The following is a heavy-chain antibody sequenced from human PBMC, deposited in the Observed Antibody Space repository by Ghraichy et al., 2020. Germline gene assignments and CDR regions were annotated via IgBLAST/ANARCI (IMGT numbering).Heavy chain of an antibody. CDR3: AKDYYDSSWLDFDP. V-gene: IGHV3-43D*03. Sequence: GGSPRLSCAASGFIFDDYAMHWVRQAPGKGLEWVPLISWDGGSTYYANSVKGRFTISRDNTKNSLYLQMNSLRTEDDALYYCAKDYYDSSWLDFDPWGQGTLVTVSS. CDR2: ISWDGGST. J-gene: IGHJ5*02. D-gene: IGHD3-22*01. CDR1: GFIFDDYA.